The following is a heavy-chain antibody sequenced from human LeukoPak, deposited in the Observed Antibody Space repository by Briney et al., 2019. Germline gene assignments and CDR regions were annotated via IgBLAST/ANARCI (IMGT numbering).Heavy chain of an antibody. CDR2: MYSGGSI. J-gene: IGHJ6*02. V-gene: IGHV3-53*01. CDR3: ARGGGLDV. D-gene: IGHD3-16*01. CDR1: GLTVRSDY. Sequence: GGSLRLSCAASGLTVRSDYMSWVRQAPGKGLEWVSVMYSGGSIYYADSVKGRFTISRDNSKNTLYLQMNSLRADDTAVYFCARGGGLDVWGQGATVTVSS.